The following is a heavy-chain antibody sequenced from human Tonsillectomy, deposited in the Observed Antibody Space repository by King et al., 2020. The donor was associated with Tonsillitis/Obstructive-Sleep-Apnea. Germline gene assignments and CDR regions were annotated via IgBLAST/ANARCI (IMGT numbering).Heavy chain of an antibody. V-gene: IGHV3-21*01. CDR1: GFTFSDYS. CDR2: ISNSGRYR. CDR3: ARDGDYYGSGIFGYAFDI. D-gene: IGHD3-10*01. Sequence: VQLVESGGGLVKPGGSLRLSCAASGFTFSDYSMNWVRQAPGKGLEWVASISNSGRYRYYADSVKGRYTISRDNAKNSLYLQMNSLRAEDTAVYYCARDGDYYGSGIFGYAFDIWGQGTMVTVSS. J-gene: IGHJ3*02.